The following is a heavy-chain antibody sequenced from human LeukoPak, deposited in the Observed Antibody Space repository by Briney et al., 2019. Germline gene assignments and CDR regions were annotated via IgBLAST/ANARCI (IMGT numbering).Heavy chain of an antibody. J-gene: IGHJ6*03. D-gene: IGHD4-17*01. Sequence: PGGSLRLSCAASGFTFSSYSMNWVRQAPGKGLEWVANIKQDGSEKYYVDSVKGRFTISRDNAKNSLYLQMHSLRVEDTAVYYCARVAYGDFAYYSYYYYMDVWGKGTTVTVS. CDR1: GFTFSSYS. CDR2: IKQDGSEK. V-gene: IGHV3-7*01. CDR3: ARVAYGDFAYYSYYYYMDV.